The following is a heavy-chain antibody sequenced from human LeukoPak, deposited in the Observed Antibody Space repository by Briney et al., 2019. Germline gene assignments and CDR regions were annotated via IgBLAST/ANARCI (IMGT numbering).Heavy chain of an antibody. J-gene: IGHJ4*02. D-gene: IGHD1-1*01. Sequence: PGGSLRLSCAASGFTFRTYWMSWVRQAPGKGLEWVANIKQDGSEKYYLDSVKGRFTISRDNAKNSLYLQMNSLRAEDTAVYYCARDSDDSYDKIDYWGQGTLVTVSS. CDR1: GFTFRTYW. V-gene: IGHV3-7*01. CDR3: ARDSDDSYDKIDY. CDR2: IKQDGSEK.